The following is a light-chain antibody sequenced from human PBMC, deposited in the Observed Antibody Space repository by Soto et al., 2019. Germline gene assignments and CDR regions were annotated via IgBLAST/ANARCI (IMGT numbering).Light chain of an antibody. CDR2: AAS. V-gene: IGKV1-39*01. J-gene: IGKJ1*01. Sequence: DIQMTQSPSSLSASVGDGVTITCRASKSSSSYLNWYQQKPGKAPKLLIYAASSLQSGVPSRFSGSGSGTDCTLTISSLQPEDFATYYCQQSYTTPRTCGQGTRVEIK. CDR1: KSSSSY. CDR3: QQSYTTPRT.